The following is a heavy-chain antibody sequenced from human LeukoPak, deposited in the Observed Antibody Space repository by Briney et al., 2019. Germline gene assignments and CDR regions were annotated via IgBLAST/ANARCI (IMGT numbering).Heavy chain of an antibody. J-gene: IGHJ4*02. V-gene: IGHV4-34*01. CDR2: INHSGST. CDR3: ARLGVRGVIRDY. D-gene: IGHD3-10*01. Sequence: SETLSLTCAVYGGSFSGYYWSWIRQPPGKGLEWIGEINHSGSTNYNPSLKSRVTMSVDTSKNQFSLKLSSVTAADTAVYYCARLGVRGVIRDYWGQGTLVTVSS. CDR1: GGSFSGYY.